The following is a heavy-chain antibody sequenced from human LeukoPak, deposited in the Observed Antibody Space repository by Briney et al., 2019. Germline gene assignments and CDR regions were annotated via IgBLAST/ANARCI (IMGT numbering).Heavy chain of an antibody. J-gene: IGHJ4*02. Sequence: GGSLRLSCAASGFTVSSNYMSWVRQAPGKGLEWVSLIDSSGSTYYGDSVKGRFSISRHHSKNTLYLQMSSLRAEDTAVYYCAKDRVVEYYYDSSGYLPFDYWGQGTLVTVSS. CDR1: GFTVSSNY. V-gene: IGHV3-53*01. CDR3: AKDRVVEYYYDSSGYLPFDY. D-gene: IGHD3-22*01. CDR2: IDSSGST.